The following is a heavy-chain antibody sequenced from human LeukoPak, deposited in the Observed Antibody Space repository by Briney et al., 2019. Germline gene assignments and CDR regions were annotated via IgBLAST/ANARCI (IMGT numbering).Heavy chain of an antibody. J-gene: IGHJ4*02. CDR3: TRDWTDTAMGLFDY. Sequence: GGSLKLSCVASGFTFSTYWMSWVRQAPGKGLEWVANIKPDGSEKNYVDSVKGRFIISRDKAKNSLSLQMTSLRAEDTAVYYCTRDWTDTAMGLFDYWGQGTLVTVSS. D-gene: IGHD5-18*01. CDR2: IKPDGSEK. V-gene: IGHV3-7*03. CDR1: GFTFSTYW.